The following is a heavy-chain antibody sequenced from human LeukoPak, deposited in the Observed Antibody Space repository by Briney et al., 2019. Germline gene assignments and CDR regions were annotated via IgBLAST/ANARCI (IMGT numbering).Heavy chain of an antibody. CDR3: AIIATAGSIGD. D-gene: IGHD6-13*01. CDR1: GFTFSSYW. J-gene: IGHJ4*02. CDR2: INSDGRST. Sequence: GGSLRLSCAASGFTFSSYWMHWVRQAPGKGLVWVSRINSDGRSTSYADSVKGRFTISRENAKNTLYLQMNSLRAEDTAVYYCAIIATAGSIGDWGQGTLVTVST. V-gene: IGHV3-74*01.